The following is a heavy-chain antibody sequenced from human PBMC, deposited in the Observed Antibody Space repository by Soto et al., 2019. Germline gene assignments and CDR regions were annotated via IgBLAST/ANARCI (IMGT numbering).Heavy chain of an antibody. D-gene: IGHD4-4*01. J-gene: IGHJ4*02. CDR2: ISYDGSNK. V-gene: IGHV3-30*18. CDR3: AKDTVIGFYSNYVDLGDY. Sequence: QVQLVESGGGVVQPGRSLRLSCAASGFTFSSYGMHWVRQAPGKGLEWVAVISYDGSNKYYADSEKGRCTISRDNSKNTLYLQMNSLRAEDTAVYYCAKDTVIGFYSNYVDLGDYWGPGTLVTVSS. CDR1: GFTFSSYG.